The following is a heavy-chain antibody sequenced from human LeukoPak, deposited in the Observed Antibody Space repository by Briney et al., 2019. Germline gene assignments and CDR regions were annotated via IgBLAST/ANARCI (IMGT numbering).Heavy chain of an antibody. CDR2: ISGSGGST. CDR1: GFTVSSKY. Sequence: PGGSLRLSCVASGFTVSSKYMSWVRQAPGKGLEWVSAISGSGGSTYYADSVKGRFTISRDNSKNTLYLQMNSLRAEDTAVYYCAKAPTWTYDYFDYWGQGTLVTVSS. J-gene: IGHJ4*02. V-gene: IGHV3-23*01. CDR3: AKAPTWTYDYFDY. D-gene: IGHD5-12*01.